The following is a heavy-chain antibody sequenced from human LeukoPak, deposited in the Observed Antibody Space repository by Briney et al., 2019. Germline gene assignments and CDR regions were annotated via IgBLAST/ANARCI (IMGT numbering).Heavy chain of an antibody. Sequence: ASVKVSCKASGYTFTSYGISWVRQAPGKGLEWMGGFDPEDGETIYAQKFQGRVTMTEDTSTDTAYMELSSLRSEDTAVYYCATSKPPYSSGSFDYWGQGTLATVSS. D-gene: IGHD3-22*01. V-gene: IGHV1-24*01. CDR2: FDPEDGET. J-gene: IGHJ4*02. CDR3: ATSKPPYSSGSFDY. CDR1: GYTFTSYG.